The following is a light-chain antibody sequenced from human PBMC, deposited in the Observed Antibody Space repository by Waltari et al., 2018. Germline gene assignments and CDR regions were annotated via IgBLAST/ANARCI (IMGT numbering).Light chain of an antibody. CDR3: QQSYSTPRT. CDR1: QSISSY. V-gene: IGKV1-39*01. Sequence: DIQMTQSPSSLSASVGGRVTITCRASQSISSYLNWNQQKPGKAPKLLIYAASSLQSGVPSRFSGSGSGTGFTLTISSLQPEDFATYYCQQSYSTPRTFGQGTKVEIK. J-gene: IGKJ1*01. CDR2: AAS.